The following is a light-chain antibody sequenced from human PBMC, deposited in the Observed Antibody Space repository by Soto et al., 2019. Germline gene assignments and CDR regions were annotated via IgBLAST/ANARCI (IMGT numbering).Light chain of an antibody. CDR1: SSDVGSYNL. CDR2: EGS. CDR3: CSYVGSSIQLV. Sequence: QSALTQPASVSGSPGQSITISCTGTSSDVGSYNLVSWYQQHPGKGPKLMIYEGSKRPSGVSNRFSGSKSGNTASLTISGLQAEDEADYYCCSYVGSSIQLVFGGGTKLTVL. J-gene: IGLJ3*02. V-gene: IGLV2-23*01.